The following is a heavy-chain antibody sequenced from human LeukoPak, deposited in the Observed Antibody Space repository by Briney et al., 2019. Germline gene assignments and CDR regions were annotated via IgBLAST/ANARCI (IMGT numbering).Heavy chain of an antibody. CDR3: ARADYYYDSSGYSPLDY. V-gene: IGHV4-59*01. J-gene: IGHJ4*02. Sequence: SETLSLTCTVSGGSISSYYWSWIRQPPGKGLEWIGYIYYSGSTNYNPSLKSRVTISVDTSKNQFSLKLSSVTAADTAVYYCARADYYYDSSGYSPLDYWGQGTLVTVSS. CDR2: IYYSGST. D-gene: IGHD3-22*01. CDR1: GGSISSYY.